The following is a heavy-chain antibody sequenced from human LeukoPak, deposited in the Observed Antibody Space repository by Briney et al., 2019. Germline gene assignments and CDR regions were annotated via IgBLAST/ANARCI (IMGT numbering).Heavy chain of an antibody. V-gene: IGHV1-46*01. Sequence: ASVKVSCKASGYTFTSYGISWVRQAPGQGLEWMGIINPSGGSTSYAQKFQGRVTMTRDMSTSTVYMELSSLRSEATAVYYCARGDNYYDSSGYYGYWGQGTLVTVSS. CDR1: GYTFTSYG. J-gene: IGHJ4*02. D-gene: IGHD3-22*01. CDR3: ARGDNYYDSSGYYGY. CDR2: INPSGGST.